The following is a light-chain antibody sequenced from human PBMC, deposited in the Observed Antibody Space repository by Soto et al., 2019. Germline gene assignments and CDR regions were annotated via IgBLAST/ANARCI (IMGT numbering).Light chain of an antibody. CDR3: QQYDNFPPT. J-gene: IGKJ4*01. Sequence: DVQMTQYPSSLSASVGDRFTITCQASQDLSNYLNWYQQKPGKAPKLLIYDASNLETGVPSRFSGSGSGTDFTFTISSLQPEDIATYYCQQYDNFPPTFGGGTKVEIK. CDR2: DAS. V-gene: IGKV1-33*01. CDR1: QDLSNY.